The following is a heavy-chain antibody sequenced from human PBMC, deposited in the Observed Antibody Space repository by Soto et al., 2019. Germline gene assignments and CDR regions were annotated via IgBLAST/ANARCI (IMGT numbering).Heavy chain of an antibody. CDR2: ISWNSGSI. J-gene: IGHJ4*02. CDR3: ATYGSGSPFDY. D-gene: IGHD3-10*01. CDR1: GFTFDDYA. V-gene: IGHV3-9*01. Sequence: EVQLVESGGGLVQPGRSLRLSCAASGFTFDDYAMHWVRQAPGKGLEWVSGISWNSGSIGYADSVKGRFTISRDNAKNSLYLQMNSLRAEDTALYSCATYGSGSPFDYWGQGTLVTVSS.